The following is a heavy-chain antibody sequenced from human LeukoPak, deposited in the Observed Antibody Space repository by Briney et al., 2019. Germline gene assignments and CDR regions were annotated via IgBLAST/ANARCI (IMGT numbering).Heavy chain of an antibody. D-gene: IGHD6-19*01. J-gene: IGHJ4*02. V-gene: IGHV4-39*07. CDR2: IYYSGST. Sequence: SETLSLTCTVSGGSISSSSYYWGWIRQPPGKGLEWIGSIYYSGSTYYNPSLKSRVTISVDTSKNQFSLKLSSVTAADTAVYYCARGGQGRIAVADGGFDYWGQGTLVTVSS. CDR1: GGSISSSSYY. CDR3: ARGGQGRIAVADGGFDY.